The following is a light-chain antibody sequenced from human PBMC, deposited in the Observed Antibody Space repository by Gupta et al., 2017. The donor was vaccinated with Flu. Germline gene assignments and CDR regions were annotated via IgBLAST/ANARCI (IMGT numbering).Light chain of an antibody. Sequence: QSVLTQPPSVSAAPVQKVTISCSGSSSNIGANYVSWYQQLPGTAPKLLIYDNNKRSSGVPDRFSGSKSGTSATLDITGLQTGDEADYYCGTWDNSLDFSRVFGGGTNLIVL. V-gene: IGLV1-51*01. CDR3: GTWDNSLDFSRV. CDR1: SSNIGANY. J-gene: IGLJ3*02. CDR2: DNN.